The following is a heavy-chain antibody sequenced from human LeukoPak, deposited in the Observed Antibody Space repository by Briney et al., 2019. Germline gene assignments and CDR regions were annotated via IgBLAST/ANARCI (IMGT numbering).Heavy chain of an antibody. CDR1: GFTFSDHY. CDR3: ARGDYGGDYFDY. V-gene: IGHV3-11*05. D-gene: IGHD4-23*01. J-gene: IGHJ4*02. CDR2: ISSGSTYT. Sequence: GSRRLSCEVSGFTFSDHYMSWIRQAPGKRLEWVSYISSGSTYTNYADSVADRFTISRDNAKNSLYLQMNSLRAEDTAVYYCARGDYGGDYFDYWGQKAMLRVSS.